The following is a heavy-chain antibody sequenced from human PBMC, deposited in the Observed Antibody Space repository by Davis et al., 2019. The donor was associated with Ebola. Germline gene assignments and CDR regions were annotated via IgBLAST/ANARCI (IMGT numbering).Heavy chain of an antibody. CDR3: ARDLGYSSSCQAY. D-gene: IGHD6-13*01. V-gene: IGHV1-46*01. J-gene: IGHJ4*02. Sequence: ASVKVSCKASGYTFTSYYMHWVRQAPGQGLEWMGIINPSGGSTNYAQKLQGRVTMTTDTSTSTAYMELRSLRSDDTAVYYCARDLGYSSSCQAYWGQGTLVTVSS. CDR1: GYTFTSYY. CDR2: INPSGGST.